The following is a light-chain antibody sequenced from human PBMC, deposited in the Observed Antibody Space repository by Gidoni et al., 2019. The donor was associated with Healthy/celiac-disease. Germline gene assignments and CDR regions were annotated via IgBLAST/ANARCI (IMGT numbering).Light chain of an antibody. CDR2: GAT. CDR3: QQYGSSRWT. J-gene: IGKJ1*01. CDR1: QSVSSSY. Sequence: EIVLTQSPGTLSLSPGERATLSCRASQSVSSSYLAWYQQKPGQDPRLLIYGATSRATGIPGRFSGSGSGTDFTLTISRLEPEDFAVYYCQQYGSSRWTFGQGAKVEIK. V-gene: IGKV3-20*01.